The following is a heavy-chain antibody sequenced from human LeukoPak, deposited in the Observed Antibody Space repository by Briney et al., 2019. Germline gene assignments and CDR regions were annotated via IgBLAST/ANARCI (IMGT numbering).Heavy chain of an antibody. CDR2: TYYRSKWYY. D-gene: IGHD1-26*01. J-gene: IGHJ4*02. CDR3: ARDPVGGSTIFDY. V-gene: IGHV6-1*01. Sequence: SQTLSLTCAISGDSVSSNSDAWNWIRQSPSRGLEWLGRTYYRSKWYYDYAVAVKSRISINPDTSKNQFSLQLSSVAPEDTAVYYCARDPVGGSTIFDYWGQGTLVTVSS. CDR1: GDSVSSNSDA.